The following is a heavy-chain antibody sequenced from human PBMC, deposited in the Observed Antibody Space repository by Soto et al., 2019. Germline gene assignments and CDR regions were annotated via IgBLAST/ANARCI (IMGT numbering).Heavy chain of an antibody. D-gene: IGHD3-3*01. CDR1: GFTFDDYA. CDR2: ISWNSGSI. V-gene: IGHV3-9*01. Sequence: GGSLRLSCAASGFTFDDYAMHWVRQAPGKGLEWVSGISWNSGSIGYADSVKGRFTISRDNAKNSLYLQMNSLRAEDTALYYCAKDLSGPRDYWGQGTLVTVSS. CDR3: AKDLSGPRDY. J-gene: IGHJ4*02.